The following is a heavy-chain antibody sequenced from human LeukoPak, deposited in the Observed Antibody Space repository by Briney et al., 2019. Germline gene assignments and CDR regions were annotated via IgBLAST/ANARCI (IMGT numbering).Heavy chain of an antibody. CDR2: ISSSSSYI. CDR1: GFTFSSYS. J-gene: IGHJ4*02. V-gene: IGHV3-21*01. CDR3: ARDTMVRGLPIDY. D-gene: IGHD3-10*01. Sequence: AGGSLRLSCAASGFTFSSYSMNWVRQAPGKGLEWVSSISSSSSYIYYADSVKGRFTISRDNAKNSLYLQMNSLRAEDTAVYYCARDTMVRGLPIDYWGQGTLVTVSP.